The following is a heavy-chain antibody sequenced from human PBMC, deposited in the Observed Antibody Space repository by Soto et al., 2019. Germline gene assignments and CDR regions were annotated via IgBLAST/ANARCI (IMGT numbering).Heavy chain of an antibody. V-gene: IGHV1-18*01. J-gene: IGHJ2*01. Sequence: QVQLVQSGAEVKKPGASVKVSCKASGYTFTSYGISWVRQAPGQGLEWMGWISAYNGNTNYAQKLQGRVTMTTDTSTSTAYMELRSRRSDDTAVYYCARVLCSGGSCYSIWYFDLWGRGTLVTVSS. CDR1: GYTFTSYG. CDR3: ARVLCSGGSCYSIWYFDL. D-gene: IGHD2-15*01. CDR2: ISAYNGNT.